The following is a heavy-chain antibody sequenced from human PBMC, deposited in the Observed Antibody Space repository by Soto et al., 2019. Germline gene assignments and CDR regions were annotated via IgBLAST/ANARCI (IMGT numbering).Heavy chain of an antibody. J-gene: IGHJ4*02. Sequence: QVQLVQSGAEVKKPGASVKVSCKASGYTFTSYGISWVRQAHGQGLEWMGWISAYNGNTNYAQKLQGRVTMTTDTSTCTAYMELRSLRSDDTAVYYCARDREIFGVDQYYFDYWGQGTLFTVSS. V-gene: IGHV1-18*01. CDR1: GYTFTSYG. D-gene: IGHD3-3*01. CDR2: ISAYNGNT. CDR3: ARDREIFGVDQYYFDY.